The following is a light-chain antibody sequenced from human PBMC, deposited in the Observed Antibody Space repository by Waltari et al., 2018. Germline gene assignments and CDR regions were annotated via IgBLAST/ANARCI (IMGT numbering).Light chain of an antibody. Sequence: DIQMTQSPSSLSASVGDRVTITCRASQSISSYLNWHQQKPGKAPKLLIYAASSLQSGVPSRFSSSGSGTDFTLTISSLQPEDFATYYCQQSYSTPPWTFGQGTKVEIK. CDR3: QQSYSTPPWT. V-gene: IGKV1-39*01. J-gene: IGKJ1*01. CDR1: QSISSY. CDR2: AAS.